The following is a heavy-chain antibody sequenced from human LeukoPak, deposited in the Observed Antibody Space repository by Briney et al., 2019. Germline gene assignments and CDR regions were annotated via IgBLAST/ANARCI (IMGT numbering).Heavy chain of an antibody. CDR2: IYHSGST. J-gene: IGHJ4*02. V-gene: IGHV4-30-2*02. CDR3: ARNHYGHPLDY. D-gene: IGHD4-17*01. Sequence: SQTLSLTCTVSGGSISSGGYYWSWIRQPPGKGLEWIGYIYHSGSTYYNPSLKSRVTISVDTSKNQFSLKLTSVTAADTAVYYCARNHYGHPLDYWGQGTLVTVSS. CDR1: GGSISSGGYY.